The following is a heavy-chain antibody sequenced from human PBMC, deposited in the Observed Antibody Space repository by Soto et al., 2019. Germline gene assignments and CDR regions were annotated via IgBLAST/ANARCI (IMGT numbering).Heavy chain of an antibody. CDR2: IYPDDSDT. V-gene: IGHV5-51*01. CDR3: ARQDIVLVPAAYDAFDI. CDR1: GYSFPNYW. Sequence: GESLKISCKASGYSFPNYWIAWVRQMPGKGLECMGIIYPDDSDTRYSPSFQGQVTISADKSISTAYLQWSSLKASDTAMYYCARQDIVLVPAAYDAFDIWGQGTMVTVSS. D-gene: IGHD2-2*01. J-gene: IGHJ3*02.